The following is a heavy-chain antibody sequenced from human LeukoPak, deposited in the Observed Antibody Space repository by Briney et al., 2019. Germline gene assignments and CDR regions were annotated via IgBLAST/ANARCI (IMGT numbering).Heavy chain of an antibody. J-gene: IGHJ6*03. Sequence: SVKVSCRASGGTFSSYAISWVRQAPGQGLEWMGGIIPIFGTANYAQKFQGRVTITADESTSTAYMELSSLRSEDTAVYYCARSVVVPAAIEWDYYMGVWGKGTTVTVSS. V-gene: IGHV1-69*01. CDR3: ARSVVVPAAIEWDYYMGV. CDR2: IIPIFGTA. D-gene: IGHD2-2*02. CDR1: GGTFSSYA.